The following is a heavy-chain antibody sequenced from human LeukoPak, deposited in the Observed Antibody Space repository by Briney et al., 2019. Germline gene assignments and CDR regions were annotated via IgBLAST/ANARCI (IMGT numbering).Heavy chain of an antibody. CDR1: GYTFTSYG. J-gene: IGHJ4*02. CDR2: ISAYNGNT. Sequence: ASVKVSCKASGYTFTSYGISWVRQAPGQGLEWMGWISAYNGNTNYAQNLQGRVTMTTDTSTSTAYMELRSLRSDDTAVYYCARGGTGYYFDISGYSTDWGQGTLVTVSS. D-gene: IGHD3-22*01. V-gene: IGHV1-18*01. CDR3: ARGGTGYYFDISGYSTD.